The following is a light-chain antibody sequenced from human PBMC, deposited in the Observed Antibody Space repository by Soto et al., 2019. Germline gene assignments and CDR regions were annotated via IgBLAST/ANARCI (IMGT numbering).Light chain of an antibody. CDR3: QQYNTWPPIT. V-gene: IGKV3-15*01. CDR2: GAS. Sequence: EIVLTQSPGTLSLSPGERATLSCRASQSVSSIYLAWYQQKPGQAPRLLIYGASTRATGLPARFSGSGSGTDFTLTISSLQSEDFAVYYCQQYNTWPPITFGQGTRLEIK. J-gene: IGKJ5*01. CDR1: QSVSSIY.